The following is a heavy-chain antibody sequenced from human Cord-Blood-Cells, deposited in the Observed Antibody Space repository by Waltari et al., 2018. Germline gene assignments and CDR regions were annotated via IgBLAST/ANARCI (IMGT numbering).Heavy chain of an antibody. CDR1: GGSFSGYS. CDR3: ASDYYGSGSYDY. J-gene: IGHJ4*02. Sequence: QVQLQQWGAGLLKPSETLSLTCAVYGGSFSGYSWSWIRQPPGKGLEWIGEINHSGSTNYNPSLKSRVTISVDTSKNQFSLKLSSVTAADTAVYYCASDYYGSGSYDYWGQGTLVTVSS. CDR2: INHSGST. D-gene: IGHD3-10*01. V-gene: IGHV4-34*01.